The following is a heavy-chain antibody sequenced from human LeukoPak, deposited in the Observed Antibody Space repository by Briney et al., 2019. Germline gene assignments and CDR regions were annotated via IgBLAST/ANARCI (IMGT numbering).Heavy chain of an antibody. CDR2: NSNNDTTI. J-gene: IGHJ5*02. V-gene: IGHV3-11*04. CDR1: GFTFSEYY. Sequence: GGSLRLSCAASGFTFSEYYRAWLRQAAGKGMEWISYNSNNDTTIYFAYSVSGRFTISRDSPKKSLYLQMNILRAEDTAVYYCARWYHDSGNGRGFDLWGQGTLVTVSS. CDR3: ARWYHDSGNGRGFDL. D-gene: IGHD3-10*01.